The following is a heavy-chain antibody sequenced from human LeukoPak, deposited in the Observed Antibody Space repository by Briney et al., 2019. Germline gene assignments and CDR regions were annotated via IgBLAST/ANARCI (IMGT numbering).Heavy chain of an antibody. J-gene: IGHJ4*02. CDR2: ISGSGGST. D-gene: IGHD2-21*01. CDR1: GFTFSSYA. V-gene: IGHV3-23*01. CDR3: AKAVLFPGDVNYFDY. Sequence: PGGSLRLSCAASGFTFSSYAMSWVRQAPGKGLEWVSAISGSGGSTYYADSVKGRFTISRDNSKNTLYLQMNSLRAEDTAVYYCAKAVLFPGDVNYFDYWGQGTLVTVSS.